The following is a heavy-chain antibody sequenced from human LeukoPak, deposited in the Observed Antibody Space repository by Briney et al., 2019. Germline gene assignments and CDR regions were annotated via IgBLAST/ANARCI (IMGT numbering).Heavy chain of an antibody. CDR2: INYSGTT. Sequence: PSETLSLTCTVSGGSIGSYYWSWIRQPPGKGLEWIGYINYSGTTNYNPPLKSRVSMSVETSKNQFSLKLSSVTAADTAVYYCARGTMMVGPWGQGTQVTVSS. CDR3: ARGTMMVGP. V-gene: IGHV4-59*01. J-gene: IGHJ5*02. CDR1: GGSIGSYY. D-gene: IGHD3-22*01.